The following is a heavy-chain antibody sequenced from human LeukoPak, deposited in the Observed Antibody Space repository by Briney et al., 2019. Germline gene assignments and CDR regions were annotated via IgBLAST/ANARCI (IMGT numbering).Heavy chain of an antibody. Sequence: PGGSLRLSCAASGFTFSSYAMSWVRQAPGKGLEWVSAISGSGGSTYYADSVKGRFTISRDNSKNTLYLQINSLSAEDTAVYYCAKVTYDSSGYYYAGHFDYWGQGTLVTVSS. J-gene: IGHJ4*02. V-gene: IGHV3-23*01. CDR2: ISGSGGST. CDR3: AKVTYDSSGYYYAGHFDY. CDR1: GFTFSSYA. D-gene: IGHD3-22*01.